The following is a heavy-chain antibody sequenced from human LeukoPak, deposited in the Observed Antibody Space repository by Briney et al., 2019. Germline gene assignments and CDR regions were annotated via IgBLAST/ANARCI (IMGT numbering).Heavy chain of an antibody. V-gene: IGHV3-23*01. CDR1: GFTFSSYA. CDR2: ISGSGGST. J-gene: IGHJ4*02. D-gene: IGHD3-22*01. CDR3: AKDLYYDSSGYYPQPFDY. Sequence: PGGSLRLSCAASGFTFSSYAMSWVRQAPGKGLEWVSAISGSGGSTYYADSVKGRFTISRDNSKNTLYLQMNSLRAEDTAVYYCAKDLYYDSSGYYPQPFDYWGQGTLVTVSS.